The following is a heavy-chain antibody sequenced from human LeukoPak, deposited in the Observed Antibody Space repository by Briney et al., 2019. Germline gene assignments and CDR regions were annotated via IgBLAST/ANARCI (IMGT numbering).Heavy chain of an antibody. CDR3: ARLFGGGYSGYDSFDY. J-gene: IGHJ4*02. D-gene: IGHD5-12*01. CDR2: ISSSSSTI. Sequence: GGSLRLSCAASGFTFSSYSMNWVRQAPGKGLEWVSYISSSSSTIYYADSVKGRFTTSRDNAKNSLYLQMNSLRAEDTAVYYCARLFGGGYSGYDSFDYWGQGTLVTVSS. CDR1: GFTFSSYS. V-gene: IGHV3-48*01.